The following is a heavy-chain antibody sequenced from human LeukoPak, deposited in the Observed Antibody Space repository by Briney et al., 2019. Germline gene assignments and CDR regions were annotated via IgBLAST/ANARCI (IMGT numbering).Heavy chain of an antibody. CDR1: GYTFTSYD. CDR3: LLEMATTYYYYYGMDV. D-gene: IGHD5-24*01. CDR2: MNPNSSNT. J-gene: IGHJ6*02. Sequence: ASVTVSCKASGYTFTSYDINWVRQATGQGLEWMGWMNPNSSNTGYAQKFQGRVTMTRNTSISTAYMELSSLRSEDTAVYYCLLEMATTYYYYYGMDVWGQGTTVTVSS. V-gene: IGHV1-8*01.